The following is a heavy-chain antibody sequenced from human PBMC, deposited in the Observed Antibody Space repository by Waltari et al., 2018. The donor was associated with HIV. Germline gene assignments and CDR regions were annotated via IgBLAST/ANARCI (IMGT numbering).Heavy chain of an antibody. V-gene: IGHV3-49*03. Sequence: EVQLVESGGGLVQPGRSLRLSCTASGFTFGDYAMSWFRQAPGKGLEWVGFIRSKAYGGTTEYAASVKGRFTISRDDSKSIAYLQMNSLKTEDTAVFYCTRVHGFGEFYFDYWGQGTLVTVSS. J-gene: IGHJ4*02. D-gene: IGHD3-10*01. CDR3: TRVHGFGEFYFDY. CDR2: IRSKAYGGTT. CDR1: GFTFGDYA.